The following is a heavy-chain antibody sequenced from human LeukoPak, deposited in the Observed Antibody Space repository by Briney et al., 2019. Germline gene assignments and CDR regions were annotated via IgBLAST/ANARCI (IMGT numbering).Heavy chain of an antibody. D-gene: IGHD3-16*01. CDR3: ARGRRILGGPENAGDFFDF. V-gene: IGHV1-2*02. Sequence: ASVKVSCKASGYTFTGYYVHWVRQAPGQGLEWMAWISLNSGATNQAQKFQGRVTMTTDTSISTAYMELSRLTSDDTAVYYCARGRRILGGPENAGDFFDFWGQGSLVTVSS. CDR2: ISLNSGAT. CDR1: GYTFTGYY. J-gene: IGHJ4*01.